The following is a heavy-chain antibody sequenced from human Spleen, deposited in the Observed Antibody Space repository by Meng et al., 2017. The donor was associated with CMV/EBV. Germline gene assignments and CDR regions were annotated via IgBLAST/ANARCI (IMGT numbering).Heavy chain of an antibody. D-gene: IGHD2-2*01. J-gene: IGHJ3*01. CDR3: ARDAVVPAAHA. V-gene: IGHV3-20*04. CDR1: GFTFDDYG. CDR2: INWNGGGT. Sequence: GGSLRLSCAVSGFTFDDYGMSWVRQVPGKGLEWVCGINWNGGGTAYADSVKGRFTISRDNAKNSLYLQMNSLRAEDTAVYYCARDAVVPAAHAWGQGTMVTVSS.